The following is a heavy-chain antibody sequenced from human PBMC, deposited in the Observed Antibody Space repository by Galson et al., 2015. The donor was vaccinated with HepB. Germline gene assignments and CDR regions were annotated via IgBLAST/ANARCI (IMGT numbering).Heavy chain of an antibody. D-gene: IGHD3-10*01. J-gene: IGHJ4*02. V-gene: IGHV4-4*02. CDR1: GDSISNDRW. CDR3: ARAKEGRGYFDY. Sequence: SETLSLTCAVSGDSISNDRWWSWVRQPPGEGLEWIGEAYRSGGTNYRPSLKSRVTISVDKSKNQFSLKLTSVTAADTAVYYCARAKEGRGYFDYWGQGTLVTVSS. CDR2: AYRSGGT.